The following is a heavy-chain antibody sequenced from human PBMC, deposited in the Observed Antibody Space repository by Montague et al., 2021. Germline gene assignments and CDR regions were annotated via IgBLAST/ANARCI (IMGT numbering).Heavy chain of an antibody. CDR3: VRQSVSGKFDY. CDR1: GDSVSSNSVT. J-gene: IGHJ4*02. V-gene: IGHV6-1*01. D-gene: IGHD6-19*01. Sequence: YAISGDSVSSNSVTWHWIRQSPSRDLEWLGRTYYRSKWANDYALSVRSRITFNPDTSKNQFSLQLDSVTPEDTAVYYCVRQSVSGKFDYWGQGTRVAVSS. CDR2: TYYRSKWAN.